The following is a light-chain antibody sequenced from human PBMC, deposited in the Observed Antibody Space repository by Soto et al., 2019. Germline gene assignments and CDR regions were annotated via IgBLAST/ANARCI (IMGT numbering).Light chain of an antibody. CDR1: RASIGSNT. CDR3: AAWDDSLSGPV. Sequence: QSVLTQPPSASGTPRQRVTISCSGSRASIGSNTVTWYQHLPGAAPKLLVYNNNQRPSGVPDRFSGSKSDTSASLAISGLQFKDEAVYYCAAWDDSLSGPVFGGGTKLTVL. V-gene: IGLV1-44*01. J-gene: IGLJ3*02. CDR2: NNN.